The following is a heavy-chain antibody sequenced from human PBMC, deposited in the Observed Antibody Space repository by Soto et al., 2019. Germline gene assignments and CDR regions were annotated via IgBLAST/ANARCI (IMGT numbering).Heavy chain of an antibody. V-gene: IGHV1-18*01. CDR3: ARGTTVETVNY. Sequence: QVQLVQSGAEVKKPGASVKVSCKASGYTFTSYGISWVRQAPGQGLEWMGWISAYNGNTNYAQMLQGRVTMTTDTSTSTGYMELRSMSTDYTAVYYCARGTTVETVNYWGQGTLVTVSS. CDR2: ISAYNGNT. J-gene: IGHJ4*02. D-gene: IGHD4-17*01. CDR1: GYTFTSYG.